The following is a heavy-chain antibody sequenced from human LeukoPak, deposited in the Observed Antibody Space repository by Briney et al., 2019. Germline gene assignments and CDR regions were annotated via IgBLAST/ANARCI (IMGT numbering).Heavy chain of an antibody. J-gene: IGHJ4*02. CDR3: AGYSSSWYYRPLNYFDY. V-gene: IGHV3-30*02. CDR1: GFTFSSYG. CDR2: IWYDGSNK. Sequence: GGSLTLSCAASGFTFSSYGMHWVRQAPGKGLEWAAFIWYDGSNKYYAGSVKGRFTISRDNSKNTLYLKMNSLRAEDTAVYYCAGYSSSWYYRPLNYFDYWGQGTLVTVSS. D-gene: IGHD6-13*01.